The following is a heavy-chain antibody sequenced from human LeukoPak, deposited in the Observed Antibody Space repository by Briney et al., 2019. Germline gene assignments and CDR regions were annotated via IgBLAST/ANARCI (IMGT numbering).Heavy chain of an antibody. CDR1: GGSISSSSYY. V-gene: IGHV4-39*01. CDR3: ASLVYCSSTSCYNYYYYYMDV. CDR2: IYYCGST. D-gene: IGHD2-2*02. J-gene: IGHJ6*03. Sequence: SETLSLTCTVSGGSISSSSYYWGRIRQPPGKGLAWIGSIYYCGSTYYNPSLKSRVTISVDTSKNQFSLKLSSVTAADTAVYYCASLVYCSSTSCYNYYYYYMDVWGKGTTVTVSS.